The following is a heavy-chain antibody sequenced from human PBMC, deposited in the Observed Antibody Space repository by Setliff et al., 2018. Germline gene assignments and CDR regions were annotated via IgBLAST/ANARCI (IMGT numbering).Heavy chain of an antibody. D-gene: IGHD6-19*01. Sequence: PSEALSLTCTVSGGSISSYYWSWIRQPAGKGLEWIGHIYIGGSANYNPSLKSRVTMSIDTSKNQFSLKLNSVTAADMAVYYCAREQWLDPPGYYYMDVWAKGTTVTVSS. V-gene: IGHV4-4*07. CDR3: AREQWLDPPGYYYMDV. CDR1: GGSISSYY. CDR2: IYIGGSA. J-gene: IGHJ6*03.